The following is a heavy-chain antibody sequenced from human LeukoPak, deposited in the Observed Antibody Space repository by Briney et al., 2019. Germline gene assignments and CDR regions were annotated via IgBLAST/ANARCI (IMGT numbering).Heavy chain of an antibody. CDR1: GGSISTYY. Sequence: SETLSLTCTVSGGSISTYYWSWIRQPPGKGLEWIGYIYYSGSTNYSPSLKSRVTISIDTSKNQFSLKLTSVTAADAAVYYCARNGGSYTFDIWGQGTMVTVSS. J-gene: IGHJ3*02. V-gene: IGHV4-59*01. D-gene: IGHD1-26*01. CDR2: IYYSGST. CDR3: ARNGGSYTFDI.